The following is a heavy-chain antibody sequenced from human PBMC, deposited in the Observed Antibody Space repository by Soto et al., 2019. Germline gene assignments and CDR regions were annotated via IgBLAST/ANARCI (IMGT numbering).Heavy chain of an antibody. CDR3: ARSAAAARPDYYYDGMDV. Sequence: PSGTLGLTCTVSGGSISSYYWSWIRQPAGKGLEWIGRIYTSGSTNYNPSLKSRVTMSVDTSKNQFSLKLSSVTAADTAVYYCARSAAAARPDYYYDGMDVLGQWTTVT. D-gene: IGHD6-6*01. J-gene: IGHJ6*02. V-gene: IGHV4-4*07. CDR2: IYTSGST. CDR1: GGSISSYY.